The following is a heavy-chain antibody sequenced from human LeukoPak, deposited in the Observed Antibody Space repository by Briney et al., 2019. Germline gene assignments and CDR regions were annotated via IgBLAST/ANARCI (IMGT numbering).Heavy chain of an antibody. V-gene: IGHV3-23*01. CDR3: AKDRIHASYGDYVFDY. Sequence: GGSLRLSCAASGFTFSSYAMSWVRQAPGKGLEWVSAISGSDGYTYYADSVKGRFTISRDNSKNTLYLQMNSLRAEDTAVYYCAKDRIHASYGDYVFDYWGQGTLVTVSS. J-gene: IGHJ4*02. CDR1: GFTFSSYA. CDR2: ISGSDGYT. D-gene: IGHD4-17*01.